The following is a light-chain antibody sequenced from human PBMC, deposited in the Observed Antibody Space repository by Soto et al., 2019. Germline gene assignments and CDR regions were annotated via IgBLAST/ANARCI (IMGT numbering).Light chain of an antibody. CDR2: EVS. J-gene: IGLJ2*01. CDR1: SSDVGSYNV. V-gene: IGLV2-23*02. Sequence: QSVLTQPASVSGSPGQSITISCTGTSSDVGSYNVVSWYQQHPNKAPKLMIYEVSKRPSGVSNRFSGSKSGNTASLTISGLQAEDEADYYCCSYASGNTVVFGGGTKVTVL. CDR3: CSYASGNTVV.